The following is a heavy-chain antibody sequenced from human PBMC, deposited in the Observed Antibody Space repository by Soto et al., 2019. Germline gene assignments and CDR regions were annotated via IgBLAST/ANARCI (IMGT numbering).Heavy chain of an antibody. CDR2: ISSSSSYI. J-gene: IGHJ6*02. CDR3: ARGLDGYYDFWSGYYLRRVDYYYGMDV. V-gene: IGHV3-21*01. CDR1: GFTFSSYS. D-gene: IGHD3-3*01. Sequence: GGSLRLSCAASGFTFSSYSMNWVRQAPGKGLEWVSSISSSSSYIYYADSVKGRFTISRDNAKNSLYLQMNSLRAEDTAVYYCARGLDGYYDFWSGYYLRRVDYYYGMDVWGQGTTVTVSS.